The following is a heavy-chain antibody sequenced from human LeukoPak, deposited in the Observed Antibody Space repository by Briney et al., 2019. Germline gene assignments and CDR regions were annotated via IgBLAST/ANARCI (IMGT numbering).Heavy chain of an antibody. V-gene: IGHV4-59*08. Sequence: PSETLSLTCTVPGGSIINYYWSWIRQPPGKGLEWIGYIFYSGSTNYNPSLKSRVTISVDTSKTQFSLKLSSVTAADTAVYYCARVYFVREPGALDIWGQGTMVTVSS. CDR2: IFYSGST. CDR3: ARVYFVREPGALDI. CDR1: GGSIINYY. J-gene: IGHJ3*02. D-gene: IGHD1-26*01.